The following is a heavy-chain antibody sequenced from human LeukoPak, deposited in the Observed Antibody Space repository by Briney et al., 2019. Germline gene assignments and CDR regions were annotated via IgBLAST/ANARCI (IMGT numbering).Heavy chain of an antibody. CDR1: GFPFNNFP. CDR3: AKEPRGSSSRLIYFDY. V-gene: IGHV3-23*01. CDR2: INRDSGST. D-gene: IGHD6-13*01. J-gene: IGHJ4*02. Sequence: PGGSLRLSCAASGFPFNNFPMSWVRQAPGKGLEWVSAINRDSGSTYYADSVRGRLTISRDNSKNTLYLHMSSLRAEDTAVYYCAKEPRGSSSRLIYFDYWGQGTLVTVSS.